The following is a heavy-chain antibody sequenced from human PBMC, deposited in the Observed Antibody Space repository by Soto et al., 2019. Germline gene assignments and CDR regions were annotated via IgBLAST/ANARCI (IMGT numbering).Heavy chain of an antibody. J-gene: IGHJ6*02. Sequence: EVQLVESGGGLVQPGGSLRLSCVGSGFTFSTYWMHWVRQAPGKGLVWVSRINSDGSTTNYADSVKGRFTIARDNDKNTRYMQMNSLRAEDTAVYYCARDAYYDMGVWGRGTTVTVSS. CDR3: ARDAYYDMGV. CDR2: INSDGSTT. CDR1: GFTFSTYW. V-gene: IGHV3-74*01.